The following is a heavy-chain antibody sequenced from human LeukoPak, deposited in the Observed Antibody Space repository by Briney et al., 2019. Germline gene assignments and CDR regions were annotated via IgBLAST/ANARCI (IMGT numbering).Heavy chain of an antibody. D-gene: IGHD5-18*01. Sequence: SETLSLTCTVSGGSISSGSYYWSWIRQPAGKGLEWIGRIYTSGSANYNPSLKSRVTISVDTSKNQFSLKLSSVTAADTAVYYCAGGDSYGYPGFDYWGQGTLVTVSS. CDR2: IYTSGSA. V-gene: IGHV4-61*02. CDR3: AGGDSYGYPGFDY. J-gene: IGHJ4*02. CDR1: GGSISSGSYY.